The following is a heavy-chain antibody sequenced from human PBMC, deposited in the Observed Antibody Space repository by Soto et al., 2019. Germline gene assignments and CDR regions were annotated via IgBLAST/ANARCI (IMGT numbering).Heavy chain of an antibody. CDR3: EKENVDTSGWYNGSDP. D-gene: IGHD3-22*01. V-gene: IGHV3-9*01. CDR2: ISWNSGSI. CDR1: GFTFDDYA. J-gene: IGHJ5*02. Sequence: EVQLVESGGGLVQPGRSLRLSCAASGFTFDDYAMHWVRQAPGKGLEWVSAISWNSGSIGYADSVKGRFTISRDNAKNNLSLQMKMKRAEDADLYVCEKENVDTSGWYNGSDPWGQGTLVTVSS.